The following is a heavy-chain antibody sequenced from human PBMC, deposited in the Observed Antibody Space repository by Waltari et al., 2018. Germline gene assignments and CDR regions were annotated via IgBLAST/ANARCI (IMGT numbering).Heavy chain of an antibody. D-gene: IGHD2-2*01. V-gene: IGHV4-4*02. CDR1: GDSISGNYW. J-gene: IGHJ4*02. Sequence: QVQLQESGQGLVKPSGTLSLTGAVSGDSISGNYWWSWVRQSPEKGLEWIGQVYHSGKTHYNPSLQSRVTISVDKPKNQFSLNLNSVTAADTAVYYCAGDRAIGLFFDYWGRGTLVTVSS. CDR3: AGDRAIGLFFDY. CDR2: VYHSGKT.